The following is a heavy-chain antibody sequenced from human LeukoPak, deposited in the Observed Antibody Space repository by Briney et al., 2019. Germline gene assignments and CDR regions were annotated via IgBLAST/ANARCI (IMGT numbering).Heavy chain of an antibody. V-gene: IGHV1-69*13. D-gene: IGHD2-15*01. Sequence: SVRVSCKASGDTFSSYAISWVRRAPGQRLEWMGGIIPIFGTANYAQKFQGRVTITADESTSTAYMELSSLRSEDTAVYYCARGGVVAASPYYFDYWGQGTLVTVSS. J-gene: IGHJ4*02. CDR3: ARGGVVAASPYYFDY. CDR2: IIPIFGTA. CDR1: GDTFSSYA.